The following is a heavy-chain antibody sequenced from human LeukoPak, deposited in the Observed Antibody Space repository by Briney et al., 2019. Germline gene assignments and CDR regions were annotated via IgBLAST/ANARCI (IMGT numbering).Heavy chain of an antibody. CDR1: GGSFSGYY. J-gene: IGHJ6*02. CDR3: AGEKYYDFWSGRPYYYYGMDV. CDR2: INHSGST. V-gene: IGHV4-34*01. D-gene: IGHD3-3*01. Sequence: SETLSLTCAVYGGSFSGYYWSWIRQPPGKGLEWIGEINHSGSTNYNPSLKSRVTISVDTSKNQFSLKPSSVTAADTAVYYCAGEKYYDFWSGRPYYYYGMDVWGQGTTVTVSS.